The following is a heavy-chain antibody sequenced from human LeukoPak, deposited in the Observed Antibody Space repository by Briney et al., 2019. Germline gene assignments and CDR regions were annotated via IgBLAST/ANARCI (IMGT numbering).Heavy chain of an antibody. CDR3: AKDPTYYYDSSGPGSDV. J-gene: IGHJ6*04. D-gene: IGHD3-22*01. CDR1: GFTFSSYW. Sequence: GGSLRLSCAASGFTFSSYWMTWVRQAQGKGLEWVANINQDGSERHYVDSVKGRFTISRDNAKNSLYLQLNILRAEDTAVYYCAKDPTYYYDSSGPGSDVWGKGTTVTVSS. CDR2: INQDGSER. V-gene: IGHV3-7*01.